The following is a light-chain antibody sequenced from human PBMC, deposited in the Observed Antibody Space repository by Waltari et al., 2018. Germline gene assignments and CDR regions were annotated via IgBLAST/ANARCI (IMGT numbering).Light chain of an antibody. CDR1: SSDVGGYNY. CDR3: SSYTNRNTLI. V-gene: IGLV2-14*01. Sequence: QSALTQPASVSGSPGQSITISCTGTSSDVGGYNYVSWYQQDPGKVPKLIIYDVSERPSGVSDRFSGSKSGNTASLTISGVQAEDETDYYCSSYTNRNTLIFGGGTKLTVL. CDR2: DVS. J-gene: IGLJ2*01.